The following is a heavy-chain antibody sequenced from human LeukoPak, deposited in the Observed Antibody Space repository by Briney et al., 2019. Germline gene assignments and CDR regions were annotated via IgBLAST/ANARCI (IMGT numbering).Heavy chain of an antibody. D-gene: IGHD6-19*01. CDR2: MNPNSGNT. V-gene: IGHV1-18*01. Sequence: GASVKVSCKASGYTFTNYDINWVRQATGQGLEWMGWMNPNSGNTNYAQKLQGRVTMTTDTSTSTAYMELRSLKSDDTAVYYCARDLVRGGWSSPHAFDIWGQGTMVTVSS. CDR1: GYTFTNYD. J-gene: IGHJ3*02. CDR3: ARDLVRGGWSSPHAFDI.